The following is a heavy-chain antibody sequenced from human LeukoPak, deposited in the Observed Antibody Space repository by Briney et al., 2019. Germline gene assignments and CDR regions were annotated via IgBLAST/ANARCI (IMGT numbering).Heavy chain of an antibody. J-gene: IGHJ4*02. CDR2: ISSSSTYI. V-gene: IGHV3-21*01. Sequence: GGSLRLSCAPSGFTFSNYGMNRVRQAPGKGLEWVSSISSSSTYIYYADAVKGRFTISRDNAKNSLYLQMNSLRAEDTAVYYCARAYSRSSLYFDYWGQGTLVTVSS. CDR3: ARAYSRSSLYFDY. CDR1: GFTFSNYG. D-gene: IGHD6-6*01.